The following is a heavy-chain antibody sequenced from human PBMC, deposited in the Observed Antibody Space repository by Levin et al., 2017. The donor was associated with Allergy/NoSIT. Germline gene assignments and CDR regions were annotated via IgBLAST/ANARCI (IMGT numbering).Heavy chain of an antibody. CDR1: GFTFSSHS. Sequence: GGSLRLSCAASGFTFSSHSFNWVRQAPGKGLEWISYISSASSTIYYADSVKGRFTISRDNARNSVYLQMNSLRADDTAVYYCARRIAVAVASDYWGQGTLVTVSS. J-gene: IGHJ4*02. D-gene: IGHD6-13*01. V-gene: IGHV3-48*01. CDR3: ARRIAVAVASDY. CDR2: ISSASSTI.